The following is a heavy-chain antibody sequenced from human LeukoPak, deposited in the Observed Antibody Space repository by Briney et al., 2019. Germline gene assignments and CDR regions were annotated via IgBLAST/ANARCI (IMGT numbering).Heavy chain of an antibody. CDR1: GASISSTTYY. D-gene: IGHD2-2*01. Sequence: PSETLSLTCTVSGASISSTTYYWGWIRQPPRKGLEWIASIYYSGSTYYNPSLKSRVTISVDTSKNQFSLKLSSVTAADTAVYYCAKGVVVAPDVTPFDYWGQGTLVTVSS. CDR2: IYYSGST. V-gene: IGHV4-39*01. J-gene: IGHJ4*02. CDR3: AKGVVVAPDVTPFDY.